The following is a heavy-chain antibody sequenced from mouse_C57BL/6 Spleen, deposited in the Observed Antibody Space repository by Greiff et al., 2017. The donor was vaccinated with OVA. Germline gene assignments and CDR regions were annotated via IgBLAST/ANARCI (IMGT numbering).Heavy chain of an antibody. CDR1: GYTFTSYW. J-gene: IGHJ2*01. V-gene: IGHV1-52*01. CDR3: ARGTGTQYCDY. D-gene: IGHD4-1*01. Sequence: QVQLQQPGAELVRPGSSVKLSCKASGYTFTSYWMHWVKQRPIQGLEWIGNIDPSDSETHYNQKFKDKATLTVDKSSSTAYMQLSSLTSEDSAVYYCARGTGTQYCDYWGQGTTLTVSS. CDR2: IDPSDSET.